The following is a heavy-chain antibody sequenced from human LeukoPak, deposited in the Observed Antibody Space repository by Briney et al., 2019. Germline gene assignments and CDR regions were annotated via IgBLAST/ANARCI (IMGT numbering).Heavy chain of an antibody. CDR3: AKGVGCSGGTCYSGHGMDV. Sequence: GGSLRLPCAASGFTFSSYGMHWVRQAPGKGLEWVAVIWYDGSNKYYADSVKGRFTISRDNSKNTLYLQMNSLRAEDTAVYYCAKGVGCSGGTCYSGHGMDVWGQGTSVTVSS. V-gene: IGHV3-33*06. CDR2: IWYDGSNK. J-gene: IGHJ6*02. CDR1: GFTFSSYG. D-gene: IGHD2-15*01.